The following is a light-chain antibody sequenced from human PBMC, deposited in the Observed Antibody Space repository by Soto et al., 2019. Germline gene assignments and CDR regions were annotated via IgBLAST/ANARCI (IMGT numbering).Light chain of an antibody. CDR3: CSYAGSYHWV. J-gene: IGLJ1*01. Sequence: QAVLTHPRSVSWSPGHAVTISCTGTSSDVGGYNYVSWYQQHPGKAPKLLIYDVSKRPSGAPDRFSGSKSGNTASLTISGLQAEDEADYYCCSYAGSYHWVFGTGTNVTVL. CDR1: SSDVGGYNY. V-gene: IGLV2-11*01. CDR2: DVS.